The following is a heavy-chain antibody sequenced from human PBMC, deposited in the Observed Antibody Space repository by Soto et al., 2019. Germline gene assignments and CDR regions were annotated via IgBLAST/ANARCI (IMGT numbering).Heavy chain of an antibody. CDR3: ARDSSGWYAAFDI. V-gene: IGHV6-1*01. CDR2: TYYRSKWFN. J-gene: IGHJ3*02. CDR1: CSPISTNSFA. Sequence: QSRTLTSAISCSPISTNSFARTWTTESMWRGPEWLGRTYYRSKWFNDYAVSVKSRITINPDTSKNQFSLQLNSVTPEDTAVYYCARDSSGWYAAFDIWGQATMVT. D-gene: IGHD6-19*01.